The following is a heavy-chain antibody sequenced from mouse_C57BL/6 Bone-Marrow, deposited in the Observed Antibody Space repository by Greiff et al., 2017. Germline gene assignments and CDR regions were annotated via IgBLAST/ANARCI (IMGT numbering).Heavy chain of an antibody. V-gene: IGHV1-69*01. D-gene: IGHD3-3*01. CDR2: IDPSDSYT. J-gene: IGHJ2*01. Sequence: QVQLQQPGAELVMPGASVKLSCKASGYTFTSYWMHWVKQRPGQGLEWIGEIDPSDSYTNYNQKFKGKSTLTVDKSSSTAYMQLSSLTSEYSAVYYCARRGPYFDYWGQGTTLTVSS. CDR3: ARRGPYFDY. CDR1: GYTFTSYW.